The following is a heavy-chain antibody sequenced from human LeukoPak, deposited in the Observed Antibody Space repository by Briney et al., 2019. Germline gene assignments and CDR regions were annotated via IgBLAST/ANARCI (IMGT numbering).Heavy chain of an antibody. V-gene: IGHV3-30-3*01. J-gene: IGHJ3*02. CDR2: ISYDASNK. Sequence: GGSLRLSCAASGFTFSAFAMHWARQTPCKGLEWVAAISYDASNKYYAVSVRGRFTISRDNSRNTLFLQMNSLRADDTAVYYCARGTTDIVAEISDAFDIWGQGTVFTVSS. CDR3: ARGTTDIVAEISDAFDI. D-gene: IGHD5-12*01. CDR1: GFTFSAFA.